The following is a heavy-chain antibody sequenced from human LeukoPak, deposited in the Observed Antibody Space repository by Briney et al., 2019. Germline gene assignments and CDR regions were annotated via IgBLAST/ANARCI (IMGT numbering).Heavy chain of an antibody. CDR1: GYTFTSYG. Sequence: GASVKVSCKASGYTFTSYGISWVRQAPGQGLEWMGWISAYNGNTNYAQKLQGRVTMTTDTSTSTAYMELRSLGSDDTAVYYCARAPATTYYDFWSGYRGYFDYWGQGTLVTVSS. CDR2: ISAYNGNT. V-gene: IGHV1-18*01. D-gene: IGHD3-3*01. J-gene: IGHJ4*02. CDR3: ARAPATTYYDFWSGYRGYFDY.